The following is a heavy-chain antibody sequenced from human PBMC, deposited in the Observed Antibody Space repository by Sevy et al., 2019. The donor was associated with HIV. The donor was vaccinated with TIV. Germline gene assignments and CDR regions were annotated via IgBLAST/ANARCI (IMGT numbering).Heavy chain of an antibody. CDR1: GGTFSSYA. J-gene: IGHJ4*02. V-gene: IGHV1-2*06. CDR2: INPNSGGT. D-gene: IGHD6-19*01. CDR3: ARADIAVADFDY. Sequence: ASVKVSCKASGGTFSSYAISWVRQAPGQGLEWMGRINPNSGGTNYAQKFQGRVTMTRDTSISTAYMELSRLRSDDTAVYYCARADIAVADFDYWGQGTLVTVSS.